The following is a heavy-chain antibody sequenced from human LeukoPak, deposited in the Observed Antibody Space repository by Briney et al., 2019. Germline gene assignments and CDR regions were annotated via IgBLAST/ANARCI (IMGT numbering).Heavy chain of an antibody. J-gene: IGHJ5*02. CDR2: ISSSSSTI. CDR1: GFTFSSYS. D-gene: IGHD2-2*01. CDR3: ARDLVVPAYNWFDP. Sequence: GSLRLSCAASGFTFSSYSMNWVRQAPGKGLEWVSYISSSSSTIYYADSVKGRFTISSDNAKNSLYLQMNSLRDEDTAVYYCARDLVVPAYNWFDPWGQGTLVTVSS. V-gene: IGHV3-48*02.